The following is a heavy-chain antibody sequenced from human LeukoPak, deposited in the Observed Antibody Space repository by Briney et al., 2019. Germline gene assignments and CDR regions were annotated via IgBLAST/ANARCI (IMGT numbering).Heavy chain of an antibody. CDR2: SSSSGSTI. D-gene: IGHD3-10*02. CDR1: GFTFSDYY. J-gene: IGHJ6*04. CDR3: AELGIPMTGGV. Sequence: PGGSLRLSCAASGFTFSDYYMSGIRQARGKGREWGSYSSSSGSTIYYADSVTGRFTISRDNAKNSLYLQMNSLRAEDTALYYSAELGIPMTGGVWGKGTTVTISS. V-gene: IGHV3-11*04.